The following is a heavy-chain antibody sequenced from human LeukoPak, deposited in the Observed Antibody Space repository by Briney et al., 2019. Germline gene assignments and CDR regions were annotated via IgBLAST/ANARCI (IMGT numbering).Heavy chain of an antibody. CDR1: GFTFSSYG. Sequence: RAGGSLRLFCAASGFTFSSYGMHWVRQAPGKGLEWVAVIWYDGSNKYYADSVKGRFTISRDNSKNTLYLQMNSLRAEDTAVYYCAKDRPSIFGVGRDAFDIWGQGTMVTVSS. V-gene: IGHV3-33*06. D-gene: IGHD3-3*01. CDR2: IWYDGSNK. J-gene: IGHJ3*02. CDR3: AKDRPSIFGVGRDAFDI.